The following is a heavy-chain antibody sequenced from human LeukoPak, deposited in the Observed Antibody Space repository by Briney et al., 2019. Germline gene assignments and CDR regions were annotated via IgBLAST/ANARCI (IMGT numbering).Heavy chain of an antibody. J-gene: IGHJ5*02. CDR2: TYYRSKWCY. CDR3: ARWGGGQLT. Sequence: SQTLPLTCDISGDSVSTFSATWNWIRQSPSRGLEWLGRTYYRSKWCYDYAVSVKSRIAINPDTSKNQFSLHLNSVTPEDTAVYYCARWGGGQLTWGQGTLVTVSS. V-gene: IGHV6-1*01. D-gene: IGHD1-1*01. CDR1: GDSVSTFSAT.